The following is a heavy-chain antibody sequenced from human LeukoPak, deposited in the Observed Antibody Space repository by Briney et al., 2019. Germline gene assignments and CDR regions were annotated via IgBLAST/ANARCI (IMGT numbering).Heavy chain of an antibody. D-gene: IGHD2-21*01. CDR2: IFYSGST. Sequence: SETLSLTCTVSGGSISNYYWSWIRQPPGKGLEWIGYIFYSGSTNYNPSLKSRVTISVDTFKNQFSLKLSSVTAADTAVCYCARHVVASSPLAYWGQGTLVTVSS. CDR1: GGSISNYY. CDR3: ARHVVASSPLAY. V-gene: IGHV4-59*01. J-gene: IGHJ4*02.